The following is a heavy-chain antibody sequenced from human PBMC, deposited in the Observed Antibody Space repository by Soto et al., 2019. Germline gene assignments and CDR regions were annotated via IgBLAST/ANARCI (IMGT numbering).Heavy chain of an antibody. Sequence: QITLKESGPTLVKPTQTLTLTCTFSGFSLTSGVVGVGWIRQPPGEALEWLALIYWNDEQYYNPSLRNRLTITRDNSKNQLVLTRTNMDPVATATYYCAHRLPGPSGYDVWGQGTTVTVSS. CDR1: GFSLTSGVVG. CDR2: IYWNDEQ. CDR3: AHRLPGPSGYDV. J-gene: IGHJ6*02. V-gene: IGHV2-5*01. D-gene: IGHD6-13*01.